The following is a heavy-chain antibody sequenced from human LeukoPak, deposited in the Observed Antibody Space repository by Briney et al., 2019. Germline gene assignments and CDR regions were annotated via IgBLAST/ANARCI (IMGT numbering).Heavy chain of an antibody. J-gene: IGHJ4*02. CDR3: ARLDGPTVTSFDY. Sequence: GGSLRLSCAAPGFTVSSNFMGWVRQAPGKGLEWVSVIYSGGSTYYADSVKGRFTISRDNSKNTLYLQMKSLAAEDTAVYYCARLDGPTVTSFDYWGQGTLVTVSS. CDR2: IYSGGST. CDR1: GFTVSSNF. D-gene: IGHD4-17*01. V-gene: IGHV3-53*01.